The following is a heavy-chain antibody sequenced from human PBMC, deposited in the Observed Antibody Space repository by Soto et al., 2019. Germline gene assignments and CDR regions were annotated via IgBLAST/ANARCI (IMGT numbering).Heavy chain of an antibody. J-gene: IGHJ4*01. CDR2: IYYSGST. CDR3: ARTDYSSSWRKVNYFDY. CDR1: GGSIRNDDYY. D-gene: IGHD6-13*01. Sequence: SETLSLTCTVSGGSIRNDDYYWSWIRQPPGKGLEWIGYIYYSGSTYYNPSLKSRITISVDTSKNQFSLKLSSVTAADTAVYYCARTDYSSSWRKVNYFDYWGHGTLVTVSS. V-gene: IGHV4-30-4*01.